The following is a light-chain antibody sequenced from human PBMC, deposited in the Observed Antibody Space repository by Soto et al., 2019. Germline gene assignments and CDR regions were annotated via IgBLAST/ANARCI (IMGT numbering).Light chain of an antibody. J-gene: IGKJ5*01. CDR3: QQYNNWPLPT. CDR2: DAS. CDR1: QSVSSG. V-gene: IGKV3-15*01. Sequence: EIVMTQSPATLSVSPGERATLSYRASQSVSSGLAWYQQNPGQAPRLLIYDASTRATGIPARFSGSGSGTEFTLTISSLQSEDIAVYYCQQYNNWPLPTFGQGTRLEIK.